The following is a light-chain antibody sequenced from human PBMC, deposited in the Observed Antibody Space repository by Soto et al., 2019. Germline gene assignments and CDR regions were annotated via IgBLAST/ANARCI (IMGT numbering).Light chain of an antibody. J-gene: IGKJ4*01. CDR1: QDISTW. Sequence: DIQLTQSPSSVSASIGDSVTITCRASQDISTWLAWYQLKPGKAPKLLIFAASSLLTGVPSRFSGSGSGTEFTLTISGLQAEDFATYYGQQANSFFALTFGGGTHVEIK. CDR3: QQANSFFALT. CDR2: AAS. V-gene: IGKV1D-12*01.